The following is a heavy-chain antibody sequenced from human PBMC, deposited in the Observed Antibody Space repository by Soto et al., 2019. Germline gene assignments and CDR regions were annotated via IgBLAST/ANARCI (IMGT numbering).Heavy chain of an antibody. CDR2: ISYDGSNK. J-gene: IGHJ4*02. D-gene: IGHD4-17*01. CDR1: GFTFSSYG. CDR3: AKDIDYGGNSIFDY. Sequence: GGSLRLSCAASGFTFSSYGMHWVRQAPGKGLEWVAVISYDGSNKYYADSVKGRFTISRDNSKNTLYLQMNSLRAEDTAVYYCAKDIDYGGNSIFDYWGQGTLVTVSS. V-gene: IGHV3-30*18.